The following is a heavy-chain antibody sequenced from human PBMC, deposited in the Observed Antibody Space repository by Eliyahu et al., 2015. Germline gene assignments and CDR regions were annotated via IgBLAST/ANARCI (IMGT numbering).Heavy chain of an antibody. V-gene: IGHV6-1*01. J-gene: IGHJ2*01. D-gene: IGHD5-18*01. CDR1: GDSVXXNSAA. Sequence: QVQLQQSGPGLVKPSQTLSLTXXIPGDSVXXNSAAWNWIRQSPSRGLEWLGRAYYRSKWYNDYAVSVKSRITINPDTSKNQFSLQLNSVTPEDTAVYYCARDHTADPDWYFDLWGRGTLVTVSS. CDR3: ARDHTADPDWYFDL. CDR2: AYYRSKWYN.